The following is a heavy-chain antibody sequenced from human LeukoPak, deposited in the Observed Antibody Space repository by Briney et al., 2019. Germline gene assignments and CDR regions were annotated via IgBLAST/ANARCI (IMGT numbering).Heavy chain of an antibody. J-gene: IGHJ4*02. CDR2: INPNSGGT. CDR1: GYTFTDYC. V-gene: IGHV1-2*02. Sequence: ASVKVSCKASGYTFTDYCMHWVRQAPGQGLEWMGWINPNSGGTNYAQKFQGRVTMTRTTSISTAYMELSRLTSDDTAVYYCASSRADGDTSCSDYWGQGTLATVSS. D-gene: IGHD2-2*01. CDR3: ASSRADGDTSCSDY.